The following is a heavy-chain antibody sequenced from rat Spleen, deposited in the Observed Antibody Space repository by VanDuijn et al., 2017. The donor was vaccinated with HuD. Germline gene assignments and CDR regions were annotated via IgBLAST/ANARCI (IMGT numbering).Heavy chain of an antibody. CDR1: GFTFSNYD. CDR2: ISTGGGST. J-gene: IGHJ2*01. D-gene: IGHD3-6*01. V-gene: IGHV5S13*01. CDR3: TRNWDY. Sequence: EVELVASGGGLVRPGGSLRLSCAASGFTFSNYDMAWVRQAPTKGLEWVASISTGGGSTYYPDSVKGRFTISRDIAENTLYLQMNSVRSEDTATYYCTRNWDYWGQGVMVTVSS.